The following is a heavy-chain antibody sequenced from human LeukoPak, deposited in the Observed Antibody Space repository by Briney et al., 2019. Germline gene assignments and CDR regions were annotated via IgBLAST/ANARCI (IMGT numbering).Heavy chain of an antibody. CDR1: GYTFTSYY. CDR3: ARVGGRPRNYYYYGMDV. D-gene: IGHD6-25*01. Sequence: GASVKVSCKASGYTFTSYYMHWVRQAPGQGLEWMGLINPSGGSTSYAQKFQGRVTMTRDTSTSTVYMELSSLRSEDTAVYYCARVGGRPRNYYYYGMDVWGQGTTVTVSS. V-gene: IGHV1-46*01. CDR2: INPSGGST. J-gene: IGHJ6*02.